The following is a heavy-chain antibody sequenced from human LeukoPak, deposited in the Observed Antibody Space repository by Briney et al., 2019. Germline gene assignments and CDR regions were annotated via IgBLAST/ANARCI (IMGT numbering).Heavy chain of an antibody. CDR3: ARYSSSWYGGYDY. D-gene: IGHD6-13*01. V-gene: IGHV1-2*06. J-gene: IGHJ4*02. Sequence: GASVKVSCKASGYTYTGYYMHWVRHAPEQGLEWMGRINPNSGGTNYAQKFQGRVTMTRDTSISTAYMELSRLRSDYTAVYYCARYSSSWYGGYDYWGQGTLVTVSS. CDR1: GYTYTGYY. CDR2: INPNSGGT.